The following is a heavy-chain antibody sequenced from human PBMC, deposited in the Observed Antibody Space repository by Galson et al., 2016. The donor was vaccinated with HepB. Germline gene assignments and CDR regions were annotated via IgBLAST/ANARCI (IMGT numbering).Heavy chain of an antibody. CDR3: ARHVAVPGARGFDS. V-gene: IGHV4-4*02. D-gene: IGHD6-19*01. J-gene: IGHJ4*02. Sequence: ETLSLTCTVSGDSMTSNWWSWVRQPPGQALDWIGEAYHSGSTHYNPSLNNRVTISIDTSNNQLSLELNFVTAADTAIYYCARHVAVPGARGFDSWGQGTLVTVSS. CDR2: AYHSGST. CDR1: GDSMTSNW.